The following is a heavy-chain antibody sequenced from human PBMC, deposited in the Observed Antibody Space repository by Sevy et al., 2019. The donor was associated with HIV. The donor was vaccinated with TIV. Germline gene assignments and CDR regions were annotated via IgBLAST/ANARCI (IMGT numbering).Heavy chain of an antibody. J-gene: IGHJ3*01. Sequence: GGSLRLSCAASGFPFSSYSCYWVRQAPGKGLEYVSAIGSDGETTLYASSVKGRFTISRDNSKNTVFLQMGRLRSEDMGVYYCARDSGTYLAFDLWGRGTMVTVSS. V-gene: IGHV3-64*01. CDR1: GFPFSSYS. CDR2: IGSDGETT. D-gene: IGHD1-26*01. CDR3: ARDSGTYLAFDL.